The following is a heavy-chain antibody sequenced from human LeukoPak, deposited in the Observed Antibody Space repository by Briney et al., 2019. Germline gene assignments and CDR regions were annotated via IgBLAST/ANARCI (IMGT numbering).Heavy chain of an antibody. Sequence: GGSLRLSCAASGFTFSSYWMSWVRQAPGKGLEWVANIKQDGSEKYYADSVKGRFTISRDNAKNSLYLQMDSLRAEDTALYYCAKGVEVGYSYGTFDYWGQGTLVTVSS. CDR1: GFTFSSYW. CDR2: IKQDGSEK. CDR3: AKGVEVGYSYGTFDY. V-gene: IGHV3-7*03. D-gene: IGHD5-18*01. J-gene: IGHJ4*02.